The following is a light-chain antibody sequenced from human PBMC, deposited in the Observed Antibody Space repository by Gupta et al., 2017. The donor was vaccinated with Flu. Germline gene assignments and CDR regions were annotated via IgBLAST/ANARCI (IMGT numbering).Light chain of an antibody. V-gene: IGLV3-9*01. CDR2: RDS. CDR1: NIGSKN. CDR3: QVWDSSTVV. Sequence: ALGQTARITCGGNNIGSKNVHWYQQKPGQAPVLVIYRDSNRPSGIPGRFSGSNSGNTATLTISRAQAGDEADYYCQVWDSSTVVFGGGTKLTVL. J-gene: IGLJ2*01.